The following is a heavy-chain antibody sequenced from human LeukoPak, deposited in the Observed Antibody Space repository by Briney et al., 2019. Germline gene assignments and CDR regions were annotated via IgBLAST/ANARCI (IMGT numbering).Heavy chain of an antibody. D-gene: IGHD6-19*01. CDR3: ARGNVAVARNLIDF. Sequence: LRXSCXASGFTFNTYGMNWVRQAPGKGLEWVAVTLYDGSSTDYADSVKGRFTMSRDNAKNTLYLQMNSLRPEDTGIYYCARGNVAVARNLIDFWGQGTLVTVSS. J-gene: IGHJ4*02. CDR2: TLYDGSST. CDR1: GFTFNTYG. V-gene: IGHV3-30*06.